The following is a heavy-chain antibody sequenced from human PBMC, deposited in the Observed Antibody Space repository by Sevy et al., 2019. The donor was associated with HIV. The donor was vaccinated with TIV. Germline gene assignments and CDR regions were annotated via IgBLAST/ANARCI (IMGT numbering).Heavy chain of an antibody. CDR3: ARVPTYYNGSATYFDS. J-gene: IGHJ4*01. D-gene: IGHD3-10*01. CDR1: GYTFSSNG. CDR2: IGLYNGNS. Sequence: ASVKVSCKASGYTFSSNGITWVRQAPGQGLEWMGWIGLYNGNSNYAQKFRDRVTMTADTSTSTAYMELRSLRSDDTAVYYCARVPTYYNGSATYFDSWGQGSLVTVSS. V-gene: IGHV1-18*01.